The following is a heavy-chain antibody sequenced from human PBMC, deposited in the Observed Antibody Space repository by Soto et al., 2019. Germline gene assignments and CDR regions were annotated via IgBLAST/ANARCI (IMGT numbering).Heavy chain of an antibody. Sequence: PSETLSLTCAVSGYSISSGYYWGWIRQPPGKGLEWIGSIYHSGSTYYNPSLKSRVTISVDTSKNQFSLKLSSVTAADTAVYYCARDRIGGMDVWGQGTTVTVSS. D-gene: IGHD2-15*01. CDR3: ARDRIGGMDV. V-gene: IGHV4-38-2*02. CDR2: IYHSGST. CDR1: GYSISSGYY. J-gene: IGHJ6*02.